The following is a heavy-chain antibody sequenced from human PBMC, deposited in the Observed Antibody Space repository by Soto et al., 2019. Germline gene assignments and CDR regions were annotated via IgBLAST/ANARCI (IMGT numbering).Heavy chain of an antibody. V-gene: IGHV3-53*01. D-gene: IGHD2-8*01. CDR1: GFTVSSNY. Sequence: GGSLRLSCAVSGFTVSSNYMSWVRQPPGKGPEWVSDIYSGGSTYYADSVKGRFTISRDNSKNTLYLQMNSLRAEDTAVYYCARERDGHNPNWLDLWGQGTMVTVYS. CDR2: IYSGGST. CDR3: ARERDGHNPNWLDL. J-gene: IGHJ5*02.